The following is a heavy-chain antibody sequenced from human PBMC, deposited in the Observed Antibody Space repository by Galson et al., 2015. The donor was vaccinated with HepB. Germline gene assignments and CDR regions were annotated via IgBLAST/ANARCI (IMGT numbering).Heavy chain of an antibody. CDR3: ARGIVGANRKLDY. CDR2: INSDGSST. D-gene: IGHD1-26*01. CDR1: GFTFSSYW. J-gene: IGHJ4*02. V-gene: IGHV3-74*01. Sequence: SLRLSCAASGFTFSSYWMHWVRQAPGKGLVWVSRINSDGSSTSYADSVKGRFTISRDNAKNTLYLQMNSLRAEDTAVYYCARGIVGANRKLDYWGQGTLVTVSS.